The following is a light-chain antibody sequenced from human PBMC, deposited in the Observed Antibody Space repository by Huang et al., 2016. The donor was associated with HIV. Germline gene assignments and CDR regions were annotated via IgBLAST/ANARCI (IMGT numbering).Light chain of an antibody. CDR1: PIVSIP. J-gene: IGKJ3*01. CDR2: AAS. V-gene: IGKV3-15*01. Sequence: ETVMTQSPVTLSVSPGDRASLSCRSSPIVSIPLAWYQQKPGQAPRLLIYAASTRATGVPARFRGSGAGTGFTLTISTLQSEDSAVYYCQQYNDFRSTFGPGTRVEIK. CDR3: QQYNDFRST.